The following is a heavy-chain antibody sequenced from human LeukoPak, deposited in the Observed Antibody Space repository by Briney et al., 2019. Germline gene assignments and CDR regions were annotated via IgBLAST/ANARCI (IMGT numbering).Heavy chain of an antibody. J-gene: IGHJ4*02. Sequence: GGSLRLSCAASEFVFSDYYMSWVRQAPGKGLEWVSYISSGGDTKYCADSVQGRFTISRDNAKNSLYLQMNNLRAEDTAVYYCAREMGGDYGSGTFFDLWGQGNMVTVSS. CDR1: EFVFSDYY. V-gene: IGHV3-11*01. CDR3: AREMGGDYGSGTFFDL. CDR2: ISSGGDTK. D-gene: IGHD3-10*01.